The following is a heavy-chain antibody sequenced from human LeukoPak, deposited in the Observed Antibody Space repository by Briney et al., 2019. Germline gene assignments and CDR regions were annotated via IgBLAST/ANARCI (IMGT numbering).Heavy chain of an antibody. CDR2: IYHSGST. D-gene: IGHD3-22*01. CDR1: GYSISSSYY. J-gene: IGHJ4*02. CDR3: ARDYYDSSGYYFFVY. V-gene: IGHV4-38-2*02. Sequence: SETLSLTCAVSGYSISSSYYWGWIRPPPGKGLEWIGSIYHSGSTYYNPSLKSRVTMSVDTSKNQFSLKLSSVTAADTAVYYCARDYYDSSGYYFFVYWGQGTLVTVSS.